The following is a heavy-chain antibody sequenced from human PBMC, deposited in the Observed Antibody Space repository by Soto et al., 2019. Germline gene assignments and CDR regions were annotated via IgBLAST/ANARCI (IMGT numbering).Heavy chain of an antibody. J-gene: IGHJ3*01. CDR1: GFIFSDYG. D-gene: IGHD3-16*01. V-gene: IGHV3-30*18. CDR2: VSYHGSDK. Sequence: QVQLVESGGGVVQPGRSLRLSCVVSGFIFSDYGMHWVRQAPGKGLEWVAAVSYHGSDKYYADSVKGRFTVSRDNSDNTLYLQMGSLRAEDTAIYYCAKIPGRQECRNTATGFGEWGQGTMVTVSP. CDR3: AKIPGRQECRNTATGFGE.